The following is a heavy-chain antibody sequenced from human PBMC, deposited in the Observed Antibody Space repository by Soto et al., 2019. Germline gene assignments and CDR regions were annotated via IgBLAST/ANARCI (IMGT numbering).Heavy chain of an antibody. J-gene: IGHJ5*01. Sequence: QVHLQESGPGLVQSSGTLSLTCGVSGAPISTGNWWTWVRQPPGKGLEWIGEIYHGGNTNYRPSLKSRVSTSGDKAKNQFALRLSSVTAADTAVYYCARHSFYYYDSRAYYDSWCQGALVTVSS. CDR2: IYHGGNT. CDR3: ARHSFYYYDSRAYYDS. CDR1: GAPISTGNW. D-gene: IGHD3-22*01. V-gene: IGHV4-4*02.